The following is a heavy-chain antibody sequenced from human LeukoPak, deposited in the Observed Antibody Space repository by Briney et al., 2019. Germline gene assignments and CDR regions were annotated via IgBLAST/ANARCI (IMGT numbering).Heavy chain of an antibody. CDR2: IYHSGST. Sequence: KASETLSLTCAVSGYSISSGYYWGWIRQPPGKGLEWIGSIYHSGSTFYNPSLNSRVTISVDTSKNHFSLKLTSVTAADTAVYYCARLAGGYCSSTSCHDFDYWGQGTLVTVSS. CDR3: ARLAGGYCSSTSCHDFDY. J-gene: IGHJ4*02. CDR1: GYSISSGYY. D-gene: IGHD2-2*01. V-gene: IGHV4-38-2*01.